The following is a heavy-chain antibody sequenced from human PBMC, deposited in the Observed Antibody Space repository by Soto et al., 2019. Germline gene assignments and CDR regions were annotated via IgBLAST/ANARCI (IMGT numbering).Heavy chain of an antibody. Sequence: GGSLRLSCAASGFTFSSYAMSWVRQAPGKGLEWFSAITGSSGNTYHADSVKGRFTISRDNSKNTLFLQMNSLRAEDTAIYYCAKGSSTSRPYYFDYWGRGTLVTVSS. J-gene: IGHJ4*02. CDR2: ITGSSGNT. CDR3: AKGSSTSRPYYFDY. V-gene: IGHV3-23*01. CDR1: GFTFSSYA. D-gene: IGHD2-2*01.